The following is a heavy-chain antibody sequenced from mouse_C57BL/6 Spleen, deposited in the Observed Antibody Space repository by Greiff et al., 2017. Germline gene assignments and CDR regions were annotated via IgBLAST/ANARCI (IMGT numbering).Heavy chain of an antibody. CDR3: ARGIGGVDY. CDR1: GYTFTDYY. D-gene: IGHD2-14*01. Sequence: EVQLQQSGPELVKPGASVKISCKASGYTFTDYYMNWVKQSHGKSLEWIGDINPNNGGTSYNQKFKGKATLTVDKSSSTAYMELRSLTSEDSAVDYCARGIGGVDYWGQGTTLTVSS. V-gene: IGHV1-26*01. CDR2: INPNNGGT. J-gene: IGHJ2*01.